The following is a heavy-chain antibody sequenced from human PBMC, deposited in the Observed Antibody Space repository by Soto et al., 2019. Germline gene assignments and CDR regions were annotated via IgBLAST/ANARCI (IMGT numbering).Heavy chain of an antibody. CDR3: APSPAGITGTTWSPDY. D-gene: IGHD1-7*01. CDR1: GFTFSSYA. J-gene: IGHJ4*02. V-gene: IGHV3-23*01. CDR2: ISGSGGST. Sequence: PGGSLRLSCAASGFTFSSYAMSWVRQAPGKGLEWVSAISGSGGSTYYADSVKGRFTISRDNSKNTLYLQMNSLRAEDTAVYYCAPSPAGITGTTWSPDYWGQGTLVTVSS.